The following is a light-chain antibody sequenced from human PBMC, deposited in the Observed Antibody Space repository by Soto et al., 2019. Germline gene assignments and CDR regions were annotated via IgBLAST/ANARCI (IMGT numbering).Light chain of an antibody. V-gene: IGLV1-40*01. CDR2: GNS. CDR1: SSKIGAGYD. CDR3: QSYDSSLSGGV. Sequence: VLTQPPSVSGAPGQRVTISCTGSSSKIGAGYDVHWYQQLPGTAPKLLIYGNSNRPSGVPDRFSGSKTGTSASLAITGLQAEDEADYYCQSYDSSLSGGVFGGGTKLTVL. J-gene: IGLJ3*02.